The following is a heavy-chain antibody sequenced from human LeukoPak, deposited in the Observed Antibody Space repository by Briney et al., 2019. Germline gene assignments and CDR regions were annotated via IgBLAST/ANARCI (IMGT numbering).Heavy chain of an antibody. J-gene: IGHJ4*02. CDR3: ARDRPDTAMVANGGGFDY. CDR2: ISAYNGNT. Sequence: GASVKVSCKASGYTFTSYGISWVRQAPGQGLEWMGWISAYNGNTNYAQKLQGRVTMTTDTSTSTAYMELRSLRSDDTAVYYCARDRPDTAMVANGGGFDYWGQGTLVTVSS. V-gene: IGHV1-18*01. CDR1: GYTFTSYG. D-gene: IGHD5-18*01.